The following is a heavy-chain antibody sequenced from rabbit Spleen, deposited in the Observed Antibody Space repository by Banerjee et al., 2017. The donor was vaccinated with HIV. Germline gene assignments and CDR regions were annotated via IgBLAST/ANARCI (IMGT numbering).Heavy chain of an antibody. J-gene: IGHJ4*01. CDR1: GFSFSSAYC. D-gene: IGHD6-1*01. V-gene: IGHV1S45*01. Sequence: QEQLEESGGDLVKPEGSLTLTCTASGFSFSSAYCICWVRQAPGKGLEWVACIYDDDASTYYATWAKGRFTISKTSSTTVTLQMTSLTVADTATYFCARRDVDYATYAYATDLWGPGTLVTVS. CDR3: ARRDVDYATYAYATDL. CDR2: IYDDDAST.